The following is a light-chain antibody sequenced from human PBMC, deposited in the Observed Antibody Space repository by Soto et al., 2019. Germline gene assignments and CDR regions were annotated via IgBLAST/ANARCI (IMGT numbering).Light chain of an antibody. CDR3: QQYSKWPLT. CDR2: DAS. V-gene: IGKV3-11*01. J-gene: IGKJ1*01. CDR1: QSVSNY. Sequence: EIGFSLYPVTVYFIPGERATLHPRARQSVSNYLAWYQQKPGQAPRLLIYDASNRATGIPARFSGSGSGTDFTLTISRLEPEDFAVYYCQQYSKWPLTFGQGTKVDIK.